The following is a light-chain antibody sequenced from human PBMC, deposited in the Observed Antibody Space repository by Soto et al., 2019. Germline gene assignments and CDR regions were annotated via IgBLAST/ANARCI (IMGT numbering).Light chain of an antibody. CDR3: QQYSSYSGT. CDR1: QTISSW. CDR2: KAS. Sequence: IQMTQSPSTLSGSVGDRVTITCRASQTISSWLAWYQQKPGKAPKLLIYKASTLKSGVPSRFSGSGSGTEFTLTISSLQPDDFATYYCQQYSSYSGTFGQGT. J-gene: IGKJ1*01. V-gene: IGKV1-5*03.